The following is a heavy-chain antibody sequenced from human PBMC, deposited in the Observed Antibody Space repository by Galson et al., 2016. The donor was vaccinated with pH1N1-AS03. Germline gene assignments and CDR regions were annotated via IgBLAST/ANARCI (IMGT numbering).Heavy chain of an antibody. V-gene: IGHV3-23*01. CDR1: GFTFSSYA. CDR2: ISGSGGAT. J-gene: IGHJ4*02. Sequence: SLRLSCAASGFTFSSYAMSWVRQAPGKGLEWVSAISGSGGATYYADSVKGRFTISRDNSKNTLYLQMNSLAAADTAVYYWAKAPNAASTGGEYWGQGTLVTVSS. D-gene: IGHD5/OR15-5a*01. CDR3: AKAPNAASTGGEY.